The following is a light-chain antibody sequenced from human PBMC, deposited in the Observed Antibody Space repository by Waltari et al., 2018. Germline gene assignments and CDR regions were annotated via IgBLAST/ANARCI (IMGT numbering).Light chain of an antibody. CDR3: QQFYDWPLT. CDR2: GPS. V-gene: IGKV3-15*01. Sequence: EIVMTQSPATLSVSPGESVTLSCRASRTVTSNLAWYQQKPGQAPRLLIYGPSTRATGIPARFSGTGSGTEFTLTISSVQSADFAVYYCQQFYDWPLTFGGGTKVELK. J-gene: IGKJ4*01. CDR1: RTVTSN.